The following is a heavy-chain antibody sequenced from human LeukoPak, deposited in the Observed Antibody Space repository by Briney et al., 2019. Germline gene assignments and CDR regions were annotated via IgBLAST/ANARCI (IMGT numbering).Heavy chain of an antibody. V-gene: IGHV1-69*05. Sequence: SVKVSCKASGGTFSSYAISWVRQAPGQGLEWMGGIIPIFGTANYAQKFQGRVTMTRDMSTRTVYMELSSLRFEDTAVYYCANQEWLRFNLNAFDIWGQGTMVTVSS. J-gene: IGHJ3*02. D-gene: IGHD5-12*01. CDR2: IIPIFGTA. CDR1: GGTFSSYA. CDR3: ANQEWLRFNLNAFDI.